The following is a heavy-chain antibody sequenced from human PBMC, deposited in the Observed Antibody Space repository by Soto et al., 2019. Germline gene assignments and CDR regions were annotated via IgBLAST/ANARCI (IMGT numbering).Heavy chain of an antibody. D-gene: IGHD7-27*01. CDR2: FYWDDDK. CDR1: GFSLSTNGVG. V-gene: IGHV2-5*02. Sequence: QITLKESGPTLVKPTQTLTLTCTFSGFSLSTNGVGVSWIRQPPGKALEWLALFYWDDDKRYSPSLRSRLTISKDTSKSQAVLTLTPMDPVDTATYYCAHHRIAWGDAFDIWGPGTMVTVSS. J-gene: IGHJ3*02. CDR3: AHHRIAWGDAFDI.